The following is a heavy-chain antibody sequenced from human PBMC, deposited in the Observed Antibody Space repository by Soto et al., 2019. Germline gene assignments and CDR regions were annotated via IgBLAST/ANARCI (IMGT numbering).Heavy chain of an antibody. J-gene: IGHJ6*02. Sequence: VKVSCKASGYSFTSYGIIWVRQAPGQGLEWMGWISAYNGNTNYAQKLQGRVTMTTDTSTSTAYMELRSLRSGDTAVYYFARESALYCSSTSCYSNGPPTAMVVNYYYYGMDVWGQGTTVTVSS. CDR1: GYSFTSYG. CDR2: ISAYNGNT. CDR3: ARESALYCSSTSCYSNGPPTAMVVNYYYYGMDV. V-gene: IGHV1-18*04. D-gene: IGHD2-2*02.